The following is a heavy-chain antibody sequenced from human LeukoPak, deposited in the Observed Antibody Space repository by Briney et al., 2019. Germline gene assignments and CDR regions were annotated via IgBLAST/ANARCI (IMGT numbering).Heavy chain of an antibody. J-gene: IGHJ4*02. Sequence: PGGSLRLSCAASGFTFSSYAMHWVRQAPGKGLEWVAVISYDGSNKYYADSVKGRFTISRDNSKNTLYLQMNSLRAEDTAVYYCAREGHYGDDPVFDYWGQGTLVTVSS. CDR1: GFTFSSYA. CDR2: ISYDGSNK. V-gene: IGHV3-30-3*01. D-gene: IGHD4-17*01. CDR3: AREGHYGDDPVFDY.